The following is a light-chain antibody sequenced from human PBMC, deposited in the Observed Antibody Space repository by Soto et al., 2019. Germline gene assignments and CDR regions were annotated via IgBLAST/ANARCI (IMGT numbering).Light chain of an antibody. V-gene: IGKV3-20*01. CDR1: QSVSSN. CDR2: GAS. J-gene: IGKJ4*01. Sequence: EIVMTQSPATLSVSPVERATLSCRASQSVSSNLAWYQQKPGQAPRLLIYGASSRATGIPDRFSGSGSGTDFTLTISRLEPEDFAVYYCQQYGSSFGGGTKVDIK. CDR3: QQYGSS.